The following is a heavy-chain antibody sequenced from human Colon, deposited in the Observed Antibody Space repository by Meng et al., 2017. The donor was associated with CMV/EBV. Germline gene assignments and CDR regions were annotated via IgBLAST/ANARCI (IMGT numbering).Heavy chain of an antibody. CDR3: ARHTDAVSASGLDY. J-gene: IGHJ4*02. V-gene: IGHV4-39*01. CDR1: GGAISSRKYF. D-gene: IGHD6-13*01. Sequence: SETLSLTCNVSGGAISSRKYFWGWLRQPPGKGLEGSGSINLGGATYYRPSLESRITISMDTPRNLFSLILASVTAEDTAVYYCARHTDAVSASGLDYWGQGTPVTVSS. CDR2: INLGGAT.